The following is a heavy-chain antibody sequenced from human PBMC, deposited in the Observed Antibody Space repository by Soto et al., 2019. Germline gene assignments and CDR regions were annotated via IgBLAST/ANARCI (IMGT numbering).Heavy chain of an antibody. J-gene: IGHJ4*02. CDR1: GYPFSTYY. CDR3: ATDDYGIFPY. D-gene: IGHD3-10*01. V-gene: IGHV1-2*02. CDR2: IDPRSGGT. Sequence: GXSVKVSCKVSGYPFSTYYIHWVRQAPGQGLEWMGWIDPRSGGTVYEQKFQGRVTMTRDTSISTVYMDLSGLTSDDTALYYCATDDYGIFPYWGQGSLVTVSS.